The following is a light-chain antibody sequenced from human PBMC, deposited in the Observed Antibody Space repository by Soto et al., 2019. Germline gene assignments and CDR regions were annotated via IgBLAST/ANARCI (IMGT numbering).Light chain of an antibody. Sequence: EIVLTQFPGTLSLSPGERATLSRTASQSLSSNYLAWYQQKPGQAPRLLIYGASSRATGIPDRFSGSRSGTDFTLTISRLEPEDFAVYYCHQYDSSPRTFGQGTRVEIK. V-gene: IGKV3-20*01. CDR2: GAS. J-gene: IGKJ1*01. CDR1: QSLSSNY. CDR3: HQYDSSPRT.